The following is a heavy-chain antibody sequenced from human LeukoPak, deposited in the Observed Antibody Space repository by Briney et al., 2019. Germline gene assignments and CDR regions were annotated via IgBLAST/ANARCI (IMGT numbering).Heavy chain of an antibody. CDR3: AREAAAAGTSSSNWFDP. CDR2: IYYSGST. Sequence: SETLSLTCTVSGGSISSYYWSWIRQPPGKGLEWIGYIYYSGSTNYNPSLKSRVTISVDTSKNQFSLKLSSVTAADTAVYYCAREAAAAGTSSSNWFDPRGQGTLVTVSS. J-gene: IGHJ5*02. D-gene: IGHD6-13*01. CDR1: GGSISSYY. V-gene: IGHV4-59*01.